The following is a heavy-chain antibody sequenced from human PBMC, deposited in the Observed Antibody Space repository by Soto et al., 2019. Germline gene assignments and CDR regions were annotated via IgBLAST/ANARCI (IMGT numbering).Heavy chain of an antibody. V-gene: IGHV1-2*04. D-gene: IGHD3-22*01. J-gene: IGHJ6*02. CDR2: INPNSGGT. CDR1: GYTFTGYY. CDR3: ARDWGYYDSSGYLHYSGMDV. Sequence: ASVKVSCKASGYTFTGYYMHWVRQAPGQGLEWMGWINPNSGGTNYAQKFQGWVTMTRDTSISTAYMELSRLRSDDTAVYYCARDWGYYDSSGYLHYSGMDVWGQGTTVPVS.